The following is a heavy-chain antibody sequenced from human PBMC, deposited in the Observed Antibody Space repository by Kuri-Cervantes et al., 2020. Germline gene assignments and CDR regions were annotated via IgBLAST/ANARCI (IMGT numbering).Heavy chain of an antibody. CDR1: GYTFTSYY. Sequence: ASVKVSCKASGYTFTSYYINWVRQATGQGLEWMGWMNPNSGNTGYAQKLQGRVTMTTDTSTSTAYMELRSLRSDDTAVYYCVIARYFDWAPHYFDYWGQGTLVTVSS. J-gene: IGHJ4*02. CDR3: VIARYFDWAPHYFDY. CDR2: MNPNSGNT. V-gene: IGHV1-8*01. D-gene: IGHD3-9*01.